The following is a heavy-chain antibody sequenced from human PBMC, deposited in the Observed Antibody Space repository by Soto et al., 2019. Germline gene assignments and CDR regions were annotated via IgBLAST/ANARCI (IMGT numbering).Heavy chain of an antibody. CDR3: AKDLRYSSGWYGGWFDP. J-gene: IGHJ5*02. V-gene: IGHV3-30*18. CDR1: GFTFSSYG. CDR2: ISYDGSNK. Sequence: VGSLRLSCAASGFTFSSYGMHWVRQAPGKGLEWVAVISYDGSNKYYADSVKGRFTISRDNSKNTLYLQMNSLRAEDTAVYYCAKDLRYSSGWYGGWFDPWGQGTLVTVSS. D-gene: IGHD6-19*01.